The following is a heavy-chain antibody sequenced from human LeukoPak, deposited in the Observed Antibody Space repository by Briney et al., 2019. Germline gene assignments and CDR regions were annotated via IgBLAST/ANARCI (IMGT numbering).Heavy chain of an antibody. J-gene: IGHJ5*02. CDR3: ARGGIAAATVWFDP. CDR2: INAGNGNT. V-gene: IGHV1-3*01. Sequence: ASVKVSCKASGYTFSSYAMHWVRQAPGQRLEWMGWINAGNGNTKYSQKFQGRVTITRDTSASTAYMELSSLRSEDTAVYYCARGGIAAATVWFDPWGQGTLVTVSS. CDR1: GYTFSSYA. D-gene: IGHD6-13*01.